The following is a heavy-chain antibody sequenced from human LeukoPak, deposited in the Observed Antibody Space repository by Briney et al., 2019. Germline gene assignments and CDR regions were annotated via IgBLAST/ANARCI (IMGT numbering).Heavy chain of an antibody. CDR2: ISYDGSNK. Sequence: PGGSLRLSCAASGFTFNSYAMHWVRQAPGKGLEWVAVISYDGSNKYYADSVKGRFTISRDNSKNTLYLQMNSLRAEDTAVYYSARDWFGLLAAAVTIFDYWGQGTLVTVSS. V-gene: IGHV3-30*04. CDR1: GFTFNSYA. D-gene: IGHD6-13*01. CDR3: ARDWFGLLAAAVTIFDY. J-gene: IGHJ4*02.